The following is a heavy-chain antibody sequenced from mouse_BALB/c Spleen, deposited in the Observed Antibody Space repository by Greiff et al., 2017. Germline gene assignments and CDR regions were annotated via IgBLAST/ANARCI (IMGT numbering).Heavy chain of an antibody. J-gene: IGHJ1*01. Sequence: EVQLVESGPGLVKPSQSLSLTCSVTGYSITSGYYWNWIRQFPGNKLEWMGYISYDGSNNYNPSLKNRISITRDTSKNQFFLKLNSVTTEDTATYYCARGCLYFDVWGAGTTVTVSS. V-gene: IGHV3-6*02. CDR1: GYSITSGYY. CDR3: ARGCLYFDV. CDR2: ISYDGSN.